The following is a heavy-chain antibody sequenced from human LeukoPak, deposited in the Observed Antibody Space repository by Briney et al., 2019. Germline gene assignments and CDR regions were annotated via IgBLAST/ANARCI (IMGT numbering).Heavy chain of an antibody. V-gene: IGHV3-30*02. CDR1: GFTFTHSG. Sequence: GGSLRLSCAASGFTFTHSGMHWVRQAPGRGLEWVAFINYDGSDKYYTDSVKGRFTISRDNSKNTLYLQMNSVRTEDTAVYYCARDGPAPSMTSVTSNYWGQGTLVTVSS. D-gene: IGHD4-17*01. CDR2: INYDGSDK. J-gene: IGHJ4*02. CDR3: ARDGPAPSMTSVTSNY.